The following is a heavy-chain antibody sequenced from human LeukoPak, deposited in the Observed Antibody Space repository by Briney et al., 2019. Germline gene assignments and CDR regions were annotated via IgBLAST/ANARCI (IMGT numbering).Heavy chain of an antibody. V-gene: IGHV6-1*01. J-gene: IGHJ4*02. CDR2: TYYRSKWYN. CDR1: GDSVSSNTAA. D-gene: IGHD2-15*01. Sequence: SQTLSLTCAISGDSVSSNTAAWNCIRQSPSSGLEWLGRTYYRSKWYNDYAVSVKSRITINPDTSKHQFSLQLNSVTPEDTAVYFCARDGWPAFDYWGQGTLVTVSS. CDR3: ARDGWPAFDY.